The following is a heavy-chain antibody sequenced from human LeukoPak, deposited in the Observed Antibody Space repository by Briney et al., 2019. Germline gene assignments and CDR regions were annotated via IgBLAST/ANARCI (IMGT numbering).Heavy chain of an antibody. D-gene: IGHD5-12*01. V-gene: IGHV4-4*07. CDR1: GGSMSGYY. CDR2: IYTSGTT. J-gene: IGHJ4*02. CDR3: ASGYSGYDSIDY. Sequence: LTCTVSGGSMSGYYWSWIRQPAGKGLEWIGRIYTSGTTNYNPALKSRITVSVDTSKNQFSLRLSSVTAADTAVYYCASGYSGYDSIDYWGQGTLVTVSS.